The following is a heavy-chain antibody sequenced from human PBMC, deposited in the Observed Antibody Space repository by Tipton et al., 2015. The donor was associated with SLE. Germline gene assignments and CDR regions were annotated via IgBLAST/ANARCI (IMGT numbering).Heavy chain of an antibody. V-gene: IGHV4-59*12. CDR3: ARAPDS. CDR1: GGSISSNY. Sequence: TLSLTCSVSGGSISSNYWIWIRQPPGKGLEWIGYISDGGGTNHNPSLKSRVTISVDPAKNQFSLKLTSVTAADTAVYYCARAPDSWGQGALVFVSS. CDR2: ISDGGGT. J-gene: IGHJ4*02.